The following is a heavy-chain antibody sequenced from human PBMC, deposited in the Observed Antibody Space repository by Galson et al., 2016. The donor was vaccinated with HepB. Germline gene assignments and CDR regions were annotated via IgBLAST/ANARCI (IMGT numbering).Heavy chain of an antibody. J-gene: IGHJ4*02. D-gene: IGHD3-16*01. V-gene: IGHV3-21*01. Sequence: SLRLSCAASGFTFSSYNMNWVRQAPGKGLEWVSSISSSGSYIYYADVVKGRFTISRDNAKNSLYLQMNRLRAEDTAVYYCARSPRIQVWRRYDFFEYWGQGSLVTVSS. CDR3: ARSPRIQVWRRYDFFEY. CDR2: ISSSGSYI. CDR1: GFTFSSYN.